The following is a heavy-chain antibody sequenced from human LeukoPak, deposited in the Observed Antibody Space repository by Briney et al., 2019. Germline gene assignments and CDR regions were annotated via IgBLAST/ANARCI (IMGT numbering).Heavy chain of an antibody. Sequence: SVKVSCKASGGTFSSYAISWVRQAPGQGLEWMGRIVPILGIANYAQKFQGRVTITADKSTSTAYMELSSLRSEDTAVYYCARGTLSGAQVPYKYGMDVWGQGTTVTVSS. CDR3: ARGTLSGAQVPYKYGMDV. CDR2: IVPILGIA. V-gene: IGHV1-69*04. D-gene: IGHD1-26*01. CDR1: GGTFSSYA. J-gene: IGHJ6*02.